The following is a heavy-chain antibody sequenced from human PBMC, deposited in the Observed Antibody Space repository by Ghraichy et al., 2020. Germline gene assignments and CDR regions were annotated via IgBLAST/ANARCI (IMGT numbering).Heavy chain of an antibody. J-gene: IGHJ4*02. CDR1: GGSISSYY. CDR3: ARGRGDYVELDY. V-gene: IGHV4-4*07. Sequence: SETLSLTCTVSGGSISSYYWSWIRQPAGRGLEWIGRIYTPENTKYNPSLKSRVTMSVDTSKNQFSLKLSSVTAADTAVYYCARGRGDYVELDYWGQGSLVTASS. D-gene: IGHD4-17*01. CDR2: IYTPENT.